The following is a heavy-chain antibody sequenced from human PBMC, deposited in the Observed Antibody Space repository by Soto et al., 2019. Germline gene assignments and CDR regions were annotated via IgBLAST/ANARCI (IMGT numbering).Heavy chain of an antibody. CDR2: ISAYNGNT. Sequence: ASVKLSCKASGYTFTSYGISCVRQAPGQGLEWMGWISAYNGNTNYAQKLQGRVTMTTDTSTSTAYMELRSLRSDDTAVYYCARDLVIVGANNNWFDPWGQGTLVTVSS. CDR1: GYTFTSYG. D-gene: IGHD1-26*01. CDR3: ARDLVIVGANNNWFDP. J-gene: IGHJ5*02. V-gene: IGHV1-18*01.